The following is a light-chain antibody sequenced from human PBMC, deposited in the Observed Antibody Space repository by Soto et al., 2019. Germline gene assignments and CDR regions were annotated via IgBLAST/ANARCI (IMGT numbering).Light chain of an antibody. Sequence: DIQMTQSPSTLSASVGDRVTNTCRASQSISSWLDWYQQKPGKAPKLLIYDASSLESGVPSRFSGSGSGTEFTLAISSLQPDDFATYYCQQYNSYSPAFGQGTRLEIK. CDR2: DAS. J-gene: IGKJ5*01. V-gene: IGKV1-5*01. CDR1: QSISSW. CDR3: QQYNSYSPA.